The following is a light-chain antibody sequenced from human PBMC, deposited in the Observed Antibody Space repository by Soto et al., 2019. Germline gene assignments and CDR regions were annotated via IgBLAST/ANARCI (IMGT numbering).Light chain of an antibody. V-gene: IGLV2-14*03. J-gene: IGLJ3*02. Sequence: QSALTQPASVSGSPGQSITISCTGTSSDVGGYNYVSWYQQHPGKAPKLMIYDVSNRPSGVSNRFSASKSGNTASLTISGLQAEDEADYYCSSYTSSITVVFGGGTQLTVL. CDR3: SSYTSSITVV. CDR2: DVS. CDR1: SSDVGGYNY.